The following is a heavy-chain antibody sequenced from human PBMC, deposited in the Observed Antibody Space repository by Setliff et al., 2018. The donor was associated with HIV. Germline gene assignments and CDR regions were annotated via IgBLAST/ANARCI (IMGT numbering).Heavy chain of an antibody. CDR1: GGSISSYY. Sequence: SETLSLTCTVSGGSISSYYWSWIRQPPGKGLEWIGYIYYSGSTNYNPSLKSRVTISVDTSKNQFSLKLSSVTAADTAVYYCARDLDPYFAMAVWGQGTTVTVS. CDR3: ARDLDPYFAMAV. V-gene: IGHV4-59*01. CDR2: IYYSGST. J-gene: IGHJ6*02.